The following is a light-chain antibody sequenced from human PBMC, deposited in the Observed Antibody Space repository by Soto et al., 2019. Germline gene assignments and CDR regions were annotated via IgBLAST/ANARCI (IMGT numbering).Light chain of an antibody. Sequence: QSALTQPASVSGSPGQSITISCTGTSSDVGGYNYVSWYQQHPGKAPKLMIYDVSNRPSGVSNRFSGSKSGNTASLTISGLQAEDEADYYCSSYTCSITSHVFGTGTEVTVL. CDR2: DVS. J-gene: IGLJ1*01. CDR1: SSDVGGYNY. V-gene: IGLV2-14*01. CDR3: SSYTCSITSHV.